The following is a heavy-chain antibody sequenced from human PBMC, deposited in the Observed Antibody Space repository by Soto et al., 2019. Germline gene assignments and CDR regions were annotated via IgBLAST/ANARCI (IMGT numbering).Heavy chain of an antibody. Sequence: SETLSLTCTVSGGSISSGGYYWSWIRQHPGKGLEWIGYIYYSGSTYYNPSLKSRVTISVDTSKNQFSLKLSSVTAADTAVYYCARDKRDNYYFDYWGQGTLVTVSS. D-gene: IGHD2-15*01. V-gene: IGHV4-31*03. CDR3: ARDKRDNYYFDY. J-gene: IGHJ4*02. CDR2: IYYSGST. CDR1: GGSISSGGYY.